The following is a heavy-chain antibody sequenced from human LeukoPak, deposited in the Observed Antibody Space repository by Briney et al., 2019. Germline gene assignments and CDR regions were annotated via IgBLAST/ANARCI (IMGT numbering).Heavy chain of an antibody. D-gene: IGHD3-22*01. Sequence: GGSLRLSCVVSGLTFSSHAMTWVRQAPGKGLEWVSGITNSGGTTYHAESVRGRFTISRDNSKNMLYLQMNSLRAEDTAVYYCARVGGYYSDYWGQGTLVTVSS. CDR3: ARVGGYYSDY. CDR1: GLTFSSHA. V-gene: IGHV3-23*01. CDR2: ITNSGGTT. J-gene: IGHJ4*02.